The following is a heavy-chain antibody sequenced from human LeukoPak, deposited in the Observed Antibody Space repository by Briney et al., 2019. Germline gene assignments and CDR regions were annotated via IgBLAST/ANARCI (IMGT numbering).Heavy chain of an antibody. D-gene: IGHD3-22*01. Sequence: ASVKVSCKASGYTFTGYYMHWVRQAPGQGLEWMGWINPNSGGTNYAQKFQGRVTMTRDTSISTAYMELSRLRSDDTAVYYCARARYYYDSSAHNWFDPWAREPWSPSPQ. J-gene: IGHJ5*02. CDR2: INPNSGGT. CDR1: GYTFTGYY. V-gene: IGHV1-2*02. CDR3: ARARYYYDSSAHNWFDP.